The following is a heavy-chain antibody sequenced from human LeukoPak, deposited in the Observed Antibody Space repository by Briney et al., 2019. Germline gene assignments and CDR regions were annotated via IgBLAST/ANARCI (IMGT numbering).Heavy chain of an antibody. CDR2: IYNRGAT. D-gene: IGHD3-10*01. V-gene: IGHV4-59*03. Sequence: PSETLSLTCTVSGGSINDYYWNWLRQPPGKGLEWIGYIYNRGATNSNPSLKSRVTTSMDTSRKQFPLRLSSESAADTAVYYCADVFSGRRPFEIWGQGTLVTVSS. J-gene: IGHJ4*02. CDR3: ADVFSGRRPFEI. CDR1: GGSINDYY.